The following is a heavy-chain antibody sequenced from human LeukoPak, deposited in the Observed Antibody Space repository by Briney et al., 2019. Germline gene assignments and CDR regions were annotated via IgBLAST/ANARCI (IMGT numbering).Heavy chain of an antibody. J-gene: IGHJ6*03. V-gene: IGHV3-7*01. Sequence: PGGSLRLSCAASGFTFSSYWMSWVRQAPGKGLEWVANIKQDGSEKYYVDSVKGRFTISRDNAKNSLYLQMNSLRAEDTAVYYCAREAGTTGYYYYYMDVWGKGTTVTASS. CDR2: IKQDGSEK. D-gene: IGHD1-7*01. CDR3: AREAGTTGYYYYYMDV. CDR1: GFTFSSYW.